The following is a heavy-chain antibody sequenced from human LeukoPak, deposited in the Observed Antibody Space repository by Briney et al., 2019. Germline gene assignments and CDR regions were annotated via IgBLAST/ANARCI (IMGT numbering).Heavy chain of an antibody. Sequence: SVKVSCKASGGTFSSYAISWVRQAPGQGLEWMGRIIPILGIANYAQKFQGRVTITADKSTSTAYMELSSLRSEDTAVYYCARDSGSDSFDYWGQGTLVTVSS. CDR2: IIPILGIA. CDR1: GGTFSSYA. CDR3: ARDSGSDSFDY. J-gene: IGHJ4*02. V-gene: IGHV1-69*04. D-gene: IGHD1-26*01.